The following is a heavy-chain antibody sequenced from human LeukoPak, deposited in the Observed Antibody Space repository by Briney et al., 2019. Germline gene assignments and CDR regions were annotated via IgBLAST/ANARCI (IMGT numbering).Heavy chain of an antibody. CDR1: GYTFIRYY. J-gene: IGHJ4*02. CDR2: INPSGGST. Sequence: ASVKVSCKASGYTFIRYYMHWVRQAPGQGLEWMGIINPSGGSTSYAQKYQGRVTMTRDTSTSTVYMELSRLRSEDTAVYYCARRGYGDRIDYWGQGTLVSVSS. CDR3: ARRGYGDRIDY. D-gene: IGHD4-17*01. V-gene: IGHV1-46*01.